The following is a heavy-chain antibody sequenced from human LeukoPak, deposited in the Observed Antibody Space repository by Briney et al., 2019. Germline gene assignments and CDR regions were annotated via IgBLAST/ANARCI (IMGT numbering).Heavy chain of an antibody. CDR3: ARPSPSGIYPRGVFDI. D-gene: IGHD1-26*01. CDR2: IKQDGSEK. J-gene: IGHJ3*02. V-gene: IGHV3-7*01. CDR1: GFTFSTYW. Sequence: GGSLRLSCAASGFTFSTYWMSWVRQAPGKGLEWVANIKQDGSEKYYVDSVKGRFSISRDNAKNSLYLQMNSLRAEDTAVYYCARPSPSGIYPRGVFDIWGQGTMVTVSS.